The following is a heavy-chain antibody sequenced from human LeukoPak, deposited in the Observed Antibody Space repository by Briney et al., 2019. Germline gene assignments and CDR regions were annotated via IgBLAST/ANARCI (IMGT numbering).Heavy chain of an antibody. V-gene: IGHV1-8*01. J-gene: IGHJ5*02. CDR2: MNPNSGNT. D-gene: IGHD6-13*01. Sequence: ASVRVSCKASGYTFTSNDINWVRQATGQGLEWMGWMNPNSGNTGYAQKFQGRVTMTRSTSISTAYMELSSLRSEDTAVYYCARVRPQRYSSSWYLTMYNWFDPWGQGTLVTVSS. CDR3: ARVRPQRYSSSWYLTMYNWFDP. CDR1: GYTFTSND.